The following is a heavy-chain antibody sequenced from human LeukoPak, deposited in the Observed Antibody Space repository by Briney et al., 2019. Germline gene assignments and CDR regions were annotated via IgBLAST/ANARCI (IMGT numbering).Heavy chain of an antibody. V-gene: IGHV1-18*01. D-gene: IGHD3-3*01. Sequence: ASVKVSCKASGYTFTSYGISWVRQAPGQGLAWMGWISGYNGNTNYAQKIQGRVTMTTDTSTSTAYMELRSLRSDDTAFYYCARENYDFWSGYPLGYFQHWGQGTLVTVSS. CDR2: ISGYNGNT. J-gene: IGHJ1*01. CDR1: GYTFTSYG. CDR3: ARENYDFWSGYPLGYFQH.